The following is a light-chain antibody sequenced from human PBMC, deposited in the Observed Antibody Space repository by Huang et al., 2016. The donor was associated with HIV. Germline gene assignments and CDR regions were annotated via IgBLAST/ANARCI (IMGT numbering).Light chain of an antibody. J-gene: IGKJ1*01. CDR1: QSVSSY. CDR3: QQRGNWHWP. CDR2: DTS. Sequence: EIVLTQSPVTLSLSPGERATLSCRASQSVSSYLAWYQQKPGQAPPLVIYDTSTRAAGIPARFSGSGSGTDFTLTISSLEPEDFAVYYCQQRGNWHWPFGQGTKVEIK. V-gene: IGKV3-11*01.